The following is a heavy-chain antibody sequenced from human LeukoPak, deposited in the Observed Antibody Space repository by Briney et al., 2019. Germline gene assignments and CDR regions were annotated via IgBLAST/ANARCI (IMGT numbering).Heavy chain of an antibody. CDR2: TYYRSRWGN. D-gene: IGHD1-26*01. CDR1: GDSVSNNIAT. V-gene: IGHV6-1*01. CDR3: ARESATEYYFDY. J-gene: IGHJ4*02. Sequence: SQTLSLTCAISGDSVSNNIATWNWVRQSPSRGLEWLGRTYYRSRWGNDYAISVKGRITINPDTSRNQFSLQLNSVTPEDTAVYYCARESATEYYFDYWGQGTLVTVSS.